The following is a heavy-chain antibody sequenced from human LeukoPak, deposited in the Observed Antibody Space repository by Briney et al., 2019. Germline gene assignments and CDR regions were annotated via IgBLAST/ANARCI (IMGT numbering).Heavy chain of an antibody. CDR2: IKTESDGATT. CDR1: GFTFSDGW. CDR3: TWSGLKIES. V-gene: IGHV3-15*01. Sequence: GGSLRLSCAASGFTFSDGWMSWVGQAPRKGLEWVGQIKTESDGATTDYAAPVKGRFTISRDDSKNTLFLQMNSLKTEDTALYYCTWSGLKIESWGQGTLVTVSS. J-gene: IGHJ4*02. D-gene: IGHD3-3*01.